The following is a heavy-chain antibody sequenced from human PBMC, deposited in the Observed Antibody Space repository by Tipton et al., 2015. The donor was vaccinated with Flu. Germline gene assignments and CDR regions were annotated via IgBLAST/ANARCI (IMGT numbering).Heavy chain of an antibody. J-gene: IGHJ4*02. D-gene: IGHD6-6*01. CDR2: ISQDGNDK. CDR3: ARAVGSSSSY. Sequence: LSLTCATSGFTFTNYWMSWICQAPRKGLEWVAHISQDGNDKYYVDSVKGRFTISRDNAKKSLSLQMNSLRAEDTAVYYCARAVGSSSSYWGQGTLVTVSS. CDR1: GFTFTNYW. V-gene: IGHV3-7*01.